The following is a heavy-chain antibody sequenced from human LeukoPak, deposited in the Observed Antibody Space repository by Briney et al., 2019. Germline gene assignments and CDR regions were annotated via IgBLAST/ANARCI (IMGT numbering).Heavy chain of an antibody. D-gene: IGHD3-16*01. CDR1: GFTFSSYA. V-gene: IGHV3-30*04. CDR3: ASGGAGKGPFFDY. CDR2: ISYDGSNK. Sequence: PGRSLRLSCAASGFTFSSYAMHWVRQAPGKGLEWVAVISYDGSNKYYADSVKGRFTISRDNSKNTLYQQMNSLRAEDTAVYYCASGGAGKGPFFDYWGQGTLVTVSS. J-gene: IGHJ4*02.